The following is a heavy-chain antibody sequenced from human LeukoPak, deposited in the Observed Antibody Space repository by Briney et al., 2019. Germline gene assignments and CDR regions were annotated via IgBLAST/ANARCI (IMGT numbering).Heavy chain of an antibody. Sequence: PGGSLRLSCAASGFTFSGYYMSWIRQAPGKGLEWVSYISSSSSYTNYADSVKCRFTIFRDNAKNSLYLQMNSLRAEDTAVYYCARDQQDSGWYDYWGQGALVTVSS. J-gene: IGHJ4*02. V-gene: IGHV3-11*06. CDR1: GFTFSGYY. D-gene: IGHD6-19*01. CDR2: ISSSSSYT. CDR3: ARDQQDSGWYDY.